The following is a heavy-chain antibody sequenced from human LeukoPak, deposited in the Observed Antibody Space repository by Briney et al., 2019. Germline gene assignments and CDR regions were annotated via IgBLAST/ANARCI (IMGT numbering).Heavy chain of an antibody. V-gene: IGHV3-74*01. CDR3: VKDLGGNYDY. D-gene: IGHD1-7*01. J-gene: IGHJ4*02. Sequence: GGSLRLSCAASGFTFSNYWMHWVRQAPGKGLVWVSRINNDGSSTSYADSVKGRFTISRDNARNTLYLQMNSLRVDDTAVYYCVKDLGGNYDYWGQGTLVTVSS. CDR1: GFTFSNYW. CDR2: INNDGSST.